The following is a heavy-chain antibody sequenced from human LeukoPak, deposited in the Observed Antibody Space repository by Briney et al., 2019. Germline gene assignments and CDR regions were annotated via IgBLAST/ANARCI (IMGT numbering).Heavy chain of an antibody. D-gene: IGHD1-26*01. J-gene: IGHJ4*02. Sequence: SVKVSCKASGGTFSSYAISWVQQAPGQGLEWMGRIIPIFGIASYAQKFQGRVTITADKSTSTAYMELSSLRSEDTAVYYCARDRENSGSYYRDWGQGTLVTVSS. V-gene: IGHV1-69*04. CDR2: IIPIFGIA. CDR3: ARDRENSGSYYRD. CDR1: GGTFSSYA.